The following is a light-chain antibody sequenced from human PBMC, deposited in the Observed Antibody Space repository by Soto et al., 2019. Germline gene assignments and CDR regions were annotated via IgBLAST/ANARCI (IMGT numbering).Light chain of an antibody. CDR1: QGIGDT. Sequence: EVVMTQSPATLSVSPGEGVTLSCRASQGIGDTLAWYQHKPGQTPRLLIYGASTRATGIPARLSGSGSGTEFTLTISSLQPDDFATYYCQQYNSYSPWTFGQGTKVDI. CDR3: QQYNSYSPWT. J-gene: IGKJ1*01. V-gene: IGKV3-15*01. CDR2: GAS.